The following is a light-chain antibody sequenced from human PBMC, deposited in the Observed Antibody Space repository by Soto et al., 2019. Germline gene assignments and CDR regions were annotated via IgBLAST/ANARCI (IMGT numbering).Light chain of an antibody. Sequence: EIVMTQSPVTLSVSPGERATLSCRASQSISSNLVWYQQRPGQAPRLLIYGASTRAAGIPARFSGSGSGTEFTLTISSLQSEDFAIYYCQQSNKWPRTFGQGTKVEIK. J-gene: IGKJ1*01. CDR1: QSISSN. V-gene: IGKV3-15*01. CDR3: QQSNKWPRT. CDR2: GAS.